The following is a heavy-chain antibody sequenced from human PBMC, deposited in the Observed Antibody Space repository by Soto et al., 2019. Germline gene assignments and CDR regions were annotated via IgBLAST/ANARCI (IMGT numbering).Heavy chain of an antibody. D-gene: IGHD1-1*01. CDR1: GFSFGDYS. Sequence: GGSVRLSCAGSGFSFGDYSMNWVRQAPGEGLDWVASISHDSYYIFHADSVKGRFTVSRDNDRNSLYLQMNSLRAEDTALYYCARGTMGAFDIWGQGTMVTGSS. CDR3: ARGTMGAFDI. V-gene: IGHV3-21*01. J-gene: IGHJ3*02. CDR2: ISHDSYYI.